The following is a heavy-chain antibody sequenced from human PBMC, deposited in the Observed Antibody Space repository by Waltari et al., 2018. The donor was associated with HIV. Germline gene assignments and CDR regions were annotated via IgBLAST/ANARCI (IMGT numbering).Heavy chain of an antibody. CDR1: GFTFDDYA. CDR2: ISWNSGSI. V-gene: IGHV3-9*01. CDR3: AKDRAASSRAYGMDV. Sequence: EVQLVESGGGLVQPGRSLRLSCAASGFTFDDYAMHWVRQAPGKGLEWVSGISWNSGSIGYADSVKGRFTIARDNAKNSLYLQMNSLRAEDTALYYCAKDRAASSRAYGMDVWGQGTTVTVSS. D-gene: IGHD6-13*01. J-gene: IGHJ6*02.